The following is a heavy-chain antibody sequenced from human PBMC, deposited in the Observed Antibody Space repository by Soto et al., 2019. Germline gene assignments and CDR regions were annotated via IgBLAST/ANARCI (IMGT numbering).Heavy chain of an antibody. J-gene: IGHJ6*02. Sequence: GGSLRLSCAASGFTFSSYWMSWVRQAPGKGLEWVANIKQDGSEKYYVDSVKGRFTISRDNAKNSLYLQMNSLRAEDTSVYYCARVMGCSGGSCYHYYYGMDVWGQGTTVTVSS. CDR3: ARVMGCSGGSCYHYYYGMDV. CDR2: IKQDGSEK. D-gene: IGHD2-15*01. CDR1: GFTFSSYW. V-gene: IGHV3-7*01.